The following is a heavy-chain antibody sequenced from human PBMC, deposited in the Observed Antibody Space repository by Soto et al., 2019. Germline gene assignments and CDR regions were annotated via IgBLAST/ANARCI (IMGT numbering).Heavy chain of an antibody. CDR1: GFTFSNYA. V-gene: IGHV3-23*01. D-gene: IGHD3-9*01. CDR3: AKDAFTYTMTGYQNYFDP. CDR2: ITGSGDST. Sequence: GGSLRLSCAASGFTFSNYAIRWVRQAPGKGLEWVSSITGSGDSTYYADSVKGRFTISRDNSKNTVYLQMNSLRAEDTAVYHCAKDAFTYTMTGYQNYFDPWGQGILVTVSS. J-gene: IGHJ5*02.